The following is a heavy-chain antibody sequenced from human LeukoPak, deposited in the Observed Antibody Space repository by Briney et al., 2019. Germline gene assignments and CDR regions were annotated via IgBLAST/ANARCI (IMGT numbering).Heavy chain of an antibody. V-gene: IGHV3-30*02. CDR2: IRYDGSNK. Sequence: PGGSLRLSCAASGFTFSSYGMHWVRQAPGKGLEWVAFIRYDGSNKYYADSVKGRFTISRDNSKNTLYLQMNSLRAEDTAVYYCAHIAVASTVGGDFDYWGQGTLVTVSS. D-gene: IGHD6-19*01. CDR1: GFTFSSYG. J-gene: IGHJ4*02. CDR3: AHIAVASTVGGDFDY.